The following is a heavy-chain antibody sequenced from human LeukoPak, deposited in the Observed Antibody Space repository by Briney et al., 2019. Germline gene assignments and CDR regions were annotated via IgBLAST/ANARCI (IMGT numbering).Heavy chain of an antibody. V-gene: IGHV3-23*01. CDR2: ISGSGGST. CDR3: ARDSAEGYFDY. J-gene: IGHJ4*02. CDR1: GFTFSSYA. D-gene: IGHD1-14*01. Sequence: QSGGSLRLSCAASGFTFSSYAMSRVRQAPGKGLEWVSAISGSGGSTYYADSVKGRFTISRDNSKNTLYLQMNSLRAEDTAVYYCARDSAEGYFDYWGQGTLVTVSS.